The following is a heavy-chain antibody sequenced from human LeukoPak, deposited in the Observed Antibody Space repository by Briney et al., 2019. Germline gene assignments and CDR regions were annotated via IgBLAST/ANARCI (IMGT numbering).Heavy chain of an antibody. J-gene: IGHJ4*02. D-gene: IGHD5-12*01. CDR1: GGSISSGSYY. CDR3: ARVTSGYDYDY. V-gene: IGHV4-30-2*01. CDR2: IYHSGST. Sequence: SETLSLTCTVSGGSISSGSYYWSWIRRPPGKGLEWVGYIYHSGSTYYNPSLKSRLTISVDRSKNQFSLNLTSVTTADTAVYYCARVTSGYDYDYWGQGTLVTVSS.